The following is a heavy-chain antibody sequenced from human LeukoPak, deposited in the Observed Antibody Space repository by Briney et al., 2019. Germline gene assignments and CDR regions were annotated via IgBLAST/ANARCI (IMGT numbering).Heavy chain of an antibody. CDR1: GFTFDDYA. Sequence: PGGSLRLSCAASGFTFDDYAMHWVRQAPGKGLEWVSLISWDGGSTYYADSVKGRFTISRDNGKNSLYLQMNSLRAEDTALYYCAKDYSNSLTFFDYWGQGTLVTVSS. V-gene: IGHV3-43D*03. CDR3: AKDYSNSLTFFDY. D-gene: IGHD4-11*01. J-gene: IGHJ4*02. CDR2: ISWDGGST.